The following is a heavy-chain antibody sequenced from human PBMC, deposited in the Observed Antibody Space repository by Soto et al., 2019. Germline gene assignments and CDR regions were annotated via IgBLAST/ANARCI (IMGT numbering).Heavy chain of an antibody. CDR1: GFTFSGSA. Sequence: PGGSLRLSCAASGFTFSGSAMHWVRQASGKGLEWVGRIRSKANSYATAYAASVKGRFTISRDDSKNTAYLQMNSLKTEDTAVYYCTTPYCSGGSCYHDGYYYYYGMDVWGQGTTVTVSS. V-gene: IGHV3-73*01. CDR2: IRSKANSYAT. D-gene: IGHD2-15*01. CDR3: TTPYCSGGSCYHDGYYYYYGMDV. J-gene: IGHJ6*02.